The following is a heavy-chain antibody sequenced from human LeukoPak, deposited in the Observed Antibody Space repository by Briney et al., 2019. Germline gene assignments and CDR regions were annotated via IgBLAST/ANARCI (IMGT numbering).Heavy chain of an antibody. D-gene: IGHD2-8*01. V-gene: IGHV3-72*01. CDR3: ARDKRVLSYYYGMDV. J-gene: IGHJ6*04. CDR2: TRNKANSYTT. Sequence: GGSLRLSCAASGCTFSDHYMDWVRQSPGKGLEWVGRTRNKANSYTTEYAASVKGRFTISRDDSKNSLYLQMNSLKTEDTAVYYCARDKRVLSYYYGMDVWGKGTTVTVSS. CDR1: GCTFSDHY.